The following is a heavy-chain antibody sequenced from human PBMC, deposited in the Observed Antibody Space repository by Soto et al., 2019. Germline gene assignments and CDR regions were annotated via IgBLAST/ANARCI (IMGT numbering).Heavy chain of an antibody. CDR3: ARVSGGYREGYFDY. CDR1: RFTFSDYY. V-gene: IGHV3-11*01. CDR2: VSGGGSSA. Sequence: PGGSLRLSCAASRFTFSDYYMSWIRQAPGKGLEWISYVSGGGSSASYADSVKGRSTISRDNAKNSLSLQINSLRAEDTAMYYCARVSGGYREGYFDYWGQGTLVTVSS. D-gene: IGHD3-22*01. J-gene: IGHJ4*02.